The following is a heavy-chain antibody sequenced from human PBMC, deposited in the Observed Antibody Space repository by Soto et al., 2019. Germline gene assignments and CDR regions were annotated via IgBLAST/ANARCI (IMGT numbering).Heavy chain of an antibody. D-gene: IGHD1-26*01. Sequence: EVQLLESGGGLAQPGGSLRLSCAASGFTFSSYAMRWVRQAPGNGLELVSAISGSGCSTSYADSVKGRFTISRANSKNTLDLQMTSLRPEDTAVSYCARRGSGSYSDAWGPGTLVTVSS. CDR2: ISGSGCST. V-gene: IGHV3-23*01. J-gene: IGHJ5*02. CDR1: GFTFSSYA. CDR3: ARRGSGSYSDA.